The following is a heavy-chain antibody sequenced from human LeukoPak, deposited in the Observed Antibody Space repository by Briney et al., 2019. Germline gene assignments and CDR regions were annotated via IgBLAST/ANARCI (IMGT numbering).Heavy chain of an antibody. V-gene: IGHV4-59*08. CDR2: IYYSGST. Sequence: SETLSLTCTVSGGSISSYYWSWIRQPPGKGLEWIGYIYYSGSTNYNPSLKSRVTISVDTSKNQFSLKLSSVTAADTAVYYCARTSFRSNLGRVFDYWGQGTLVTVSS. D-gene: IGHD1-26*01. CDR3: ARTSFRSNLGRVFDY. J-gene: IGHJ4*02. CDR1: GGSISSYY.